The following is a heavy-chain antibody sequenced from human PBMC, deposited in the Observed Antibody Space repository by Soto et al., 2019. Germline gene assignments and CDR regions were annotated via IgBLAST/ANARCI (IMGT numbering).Heavy chain of an antibody. CDR1: GYTFTTYH. Sequence: QVQLVQSGAEVKKPGASVQVSCKASGYTFTTYHIHWVRQAPGQGLEWMGIINPSSGNTNYAQNFQGRVTMTRDTSTRTVYMELSSLRSEETAVYYCARDRATTKGKFDAFDIWGQGTMVTVSS. CDR3: ARDRATTKGKFDAFDI. CDR2: INPSSGNT. V-gene: IGHV1-46*01. D-gene: IGHD1-26*01. J-gene: IGHJ3*02.